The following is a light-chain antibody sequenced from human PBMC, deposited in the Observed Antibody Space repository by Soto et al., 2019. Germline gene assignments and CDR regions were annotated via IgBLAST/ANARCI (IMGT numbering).Light chain of an antibody. Sequence: IVLTQSPGTLSLSPGDTATLSCRASQSIDSSYVAWYQQKPGQPPSLLVYGTSTRATGIPDRFSGSGSGTDFTLSISRLEPEDFAVYFCQLSGTFGHGTKV. CDR3: QLSGT. CDR1: QSIDSSY. V-gene: IGKV3-20*01. CDR2: GTS. J-gene: IGKJ3*01.